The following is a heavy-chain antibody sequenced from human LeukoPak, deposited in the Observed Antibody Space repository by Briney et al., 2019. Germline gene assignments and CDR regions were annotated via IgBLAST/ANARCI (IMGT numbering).Heavy chain of an antibody. CDR2: ISGSGGST. Sequence: PGGSLRLSCAASGFTFSNYAMSWVRQAPGKGLEWVSAISGSGGSTYYADSVKGRFTISRDNSKNTLYLQMNSLRAEDTAVYHCAKDASGSYFYFDYWGQGTLVTVSS. D-gene: IGHD1-26*01. J-gene: IGHJ4*02. CDR1: GFTFSNYA. V-gene: IGHV3-23*01. CDR3: AKDASGSYFYFDY.